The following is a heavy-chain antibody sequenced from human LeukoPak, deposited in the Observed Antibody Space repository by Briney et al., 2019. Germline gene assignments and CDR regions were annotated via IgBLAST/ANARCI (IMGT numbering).Heavy chain of an antibody. Sequence: GGSLRLSCAASGFTFSSYSMNWVRQAPGKGLEWVSSISSSSSYIYYADSVKGRFTISRDNAKNSLYLQMNSLRAEDTAVYYCARILGYCRSTSCHHFDYWGQGTLVTVSS. V-gene: IGHV3-21*01. J-gene: IGHJ4*02. CDR3: ARILGYCRSTSCHHFDY. D-gene: IGHD2-2*01. CDR1: GFTFSSYS. CDR2: ISSSSSYI.